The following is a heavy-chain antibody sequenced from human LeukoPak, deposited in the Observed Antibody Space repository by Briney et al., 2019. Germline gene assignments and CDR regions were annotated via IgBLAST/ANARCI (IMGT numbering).Heavy chain of an antibody. CDR1: GGSISSSDYS. J-gene: IGHJ2*01. D-gene: IGHD6-19*01. CDR3: ARVRGIAVAGTWYFDL. Sequence: PSETLSLTCTVSGGSISSSDYSWSWIRQPPGKGLEWIGYIYHSGSTYYNPSLKSRVTISVDTSKNQFSLKLSSVTAADTAVYYCARVRGIAVAGTWYFDLWGRGTLVTVSS. CDR2: IYHSGST. V-gene: IGHV4-30-2*05.